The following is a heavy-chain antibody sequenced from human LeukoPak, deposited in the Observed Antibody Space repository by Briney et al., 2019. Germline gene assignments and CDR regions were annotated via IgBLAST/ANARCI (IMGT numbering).Heavy chain of an antibody. CDR2: ISGGGGST. CDR3: ARDWTTVVTPFLGDY. V-gene: IGHV3-23*01. Sequence: GGSLRLSCAASGFTFSIYAMSWVRQAPGRGLQWVSGISGGGGSTYYVDSVKGRFTISRDNSKNALYLQMNSLGAEDTAVYYCARDWTTVVTPFLGDYWGQGTLATVSS. CDR1: GFTFSIYA. J-gene: IGHJ4*02. D-gene: IGHD4-23*01.